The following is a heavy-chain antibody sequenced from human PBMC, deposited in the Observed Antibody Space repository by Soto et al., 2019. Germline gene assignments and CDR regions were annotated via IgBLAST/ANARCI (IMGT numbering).Heavy chain of an antibody. CDR1: GDSVSSNSAA. V-gene: IGHV6-1*01. CDR2: TYYRSKWYN. CDR3: ASLAPGGSGGGGDY. Sequence: SQTLSLTCAISGDSVSSNSAAWNWIRQSPSRGLEWLGRTYYRSKWYNDYAVSVKSRITINPDTSKNHFSLQLKSATPEDTALYYCASLAPGGSGGGGDYWGQGTLVTVSS. J-gene: IGHJ4*02. D-gene: IGHD6-19*01.